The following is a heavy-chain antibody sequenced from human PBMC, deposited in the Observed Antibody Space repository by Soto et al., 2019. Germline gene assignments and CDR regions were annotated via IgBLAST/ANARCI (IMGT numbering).Heavy chain of an antibody. CDR3: AHSPGGYYDSSLGEWLARVPNYFDC. V-gene: IGHV2-5*02. J-gene: IGHJ4*02. CDR1: GFSLSTSGVG. CDR2: IYWDDDR. D-gene: IGHD3-22*01. Sequence: GSGPTLVNPTQTLTLTCTFSGFSLSTSGVGVGWIRQPPGKALEWLALIYWDDDRRYSPSLKSRLTITKDTSKNQVVLTMTNMDPVDTATYYCAHSPGGYYDSSLGEWLARVPNYFDCWGQGTLVTVSS.